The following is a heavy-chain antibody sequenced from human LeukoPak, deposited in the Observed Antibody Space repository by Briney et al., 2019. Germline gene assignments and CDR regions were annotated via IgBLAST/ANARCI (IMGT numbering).Heavy chain of an antibody. CDR1: GFTFGNHG. CDR3: ARDRGSYGGSCFDY. V-gene: IGHV3-23*01. D-gene: IGHD1-26*01. Sequence: GGSLRLSCAASGFTFGNHGMIWVRQAPEKGLEWVAVISATGFTTYYADSVKGRFTVSRDDSKNTLYLQMNSLRAEDTAVYYCARDRGSYGGSCFDYWGQGTLVTVSS. CDR2: ISATGFTT. J-gene: IGHJ4*02.